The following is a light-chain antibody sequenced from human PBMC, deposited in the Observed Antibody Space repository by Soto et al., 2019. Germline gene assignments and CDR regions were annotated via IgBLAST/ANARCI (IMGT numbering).Light chain of an antibody. V-gene: IGLV2-8*01. Sequence: QSALTQPPSASGSPGQSVTISCTGTSSDVGGYTYVSWYQQHPGKAPKLMIYEVSKRPSGVPDRFSGSKSGNTASLTVPGLQAEDEADYYCSSYAGITPYVFGTGTKVTVL. J-gene: IGLJ1*01. CDR3: SSYAGITPYV. CDR1: SSDVGGYTY. CDR2: EVS.